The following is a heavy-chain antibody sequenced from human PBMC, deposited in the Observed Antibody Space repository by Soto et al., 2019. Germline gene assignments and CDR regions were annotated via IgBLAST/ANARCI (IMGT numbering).Heavy chain of an antibody. D-gene: IGHD3-3*01. Sequence: ESGGGLVKPGGSLRLSCAASGFTFSSYSMNWVRQAPGKGLEWVSSISSSSSYIYYADSVKGRFTISRDNAKNSLYLQMNSLRAEDTAVYYCARRITIFGVVSPYYYMDVWGKGTTVTVSS. CDR3: ARRITIFGVVSPYYYMDV. CDR1: GFTFSSYS. V-gene: IGHV3-21*01. CDR2: ISSSSSYI. J-gene: IGHJ6*03.